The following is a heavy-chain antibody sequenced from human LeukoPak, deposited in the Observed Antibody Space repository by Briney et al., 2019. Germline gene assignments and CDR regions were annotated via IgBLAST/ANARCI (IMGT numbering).Heavy chain of an antibody. CDR3: ARGGRYCSSTSCYFPWAFDY. CDR1: GGTFSSYA. Sequence: SVKVSCKASGGTFSSYAISWVRQAPGQGLGWMGGIIPIFGTANYAQKFQGRVTITADESTSTAYMELSSLRSEDTAVYYCARGGRYCSSTSCYFPWAFDYWGQGTLVTVSS. CDR2: IIPIFGTA. D-gene: IGHD2-2*01. J-gene: IGHJ4*02. V-gene: IGHV1-69*01.